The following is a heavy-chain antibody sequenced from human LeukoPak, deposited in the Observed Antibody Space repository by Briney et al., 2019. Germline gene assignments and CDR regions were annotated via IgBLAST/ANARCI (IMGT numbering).Heavy chain of an antibody. V-gene: IGHV3-48*04. CDR1: GFTFSSYS. D-gene: IGHD1/OR15-1a*01. CDR3: ARPRTRRGRNYYYMDV. Sequence: GGSLRLSCAASGFTFSSYSMNWVRQAPGKGLEWVSYISSSSSTIYYADSVKGRFTISRDNAKNSLYLQMNSLRAEDTAVYYCARPRTRRGRNYYYMDVWGKGTTVTVSS. J-gene: IGHJ6*03. CDR2: ISSSSSTI.